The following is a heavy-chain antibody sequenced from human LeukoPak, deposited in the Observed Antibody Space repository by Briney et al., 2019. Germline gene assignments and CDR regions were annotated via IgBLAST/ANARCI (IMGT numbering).Heavy chain of an antibody. Sequence: GGSLGLSCAASGFTFRNYVIHWVRQAPGKGLEWVAVTSSDLNVKLCADSVKGRFTISRDNSRSTLYLQMNSLRPEDTAIYYCAREGYYGSGSPPSLYFDYWGQGTLVTVSS. V-gene: IGHV3-30-3*01. CDR3: AREGYYGSGSPPSLYFDY. CDR1: GFTFRNYV. D-gene: IGHD3-10*01. J-gene: IGHJ4*02. CDR2: TSSDLNVK.